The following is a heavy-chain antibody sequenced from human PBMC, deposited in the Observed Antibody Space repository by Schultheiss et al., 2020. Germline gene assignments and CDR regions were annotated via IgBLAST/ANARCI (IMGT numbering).Heavy chain of an antibody. CDR3: AKEDGSSWLSDFFDY. Sequence: GGSLRLSCAASGFTFSNYAMSWVRQAPGKGLEWVSVISGSGGSTYYADSVKGRFTISRDNSKNTLYLQVNSLRVEDTALYFCAKEDGSSWLSDFFDYWGQGALVTVSS. D-gene: IGHD6-13*01. V-gene: IGHV3-23*01. CDR1: GFTFSNYA. CDR2: ISGSGGST. J-gene: IGHJ4*02.